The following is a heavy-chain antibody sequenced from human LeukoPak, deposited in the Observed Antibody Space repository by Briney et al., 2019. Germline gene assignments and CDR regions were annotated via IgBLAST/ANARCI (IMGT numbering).Heavy chain of an antibody. Sequence: GGSLRLSCAASGFTFSSYEMNWVRQAPGKGLEWVSYISSSGSTIYYADSVKGRFTISRDNAKNSLYLQMNSLRAEDTAVYYCARTLKQLDYYFDYWGQGTLVTVSS. D-gene: IGHD6-13*01. CDR3: ARTLKQLDYYFDY. CDR2: ISSSGSTI. CDR1: GFTFSSYE. V-gene: IGHV3-48*03. J-gene: IGHJ4*02.